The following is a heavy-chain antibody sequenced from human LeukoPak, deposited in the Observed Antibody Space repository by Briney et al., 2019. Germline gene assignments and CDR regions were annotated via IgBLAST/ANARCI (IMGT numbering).Heavy chain of an antibody. Sequence: PSETLSLTCTVSGGSINGFYWGWIRQPPGKGLEWIGSIYYSGSTYYNPSLKSRVTISVDTSKNQFSLKLSSVTAADTAVYYCARGTYYYDTDWGQGTLVTVSS. J-gene: IGHJ4*02. CDR3: ARGTYYYDTD. CDR2: IYYSGST. CDR1: GGSINGFY. V-gene: IGHV4-39*01. D-gene: IGHD3-22*01.